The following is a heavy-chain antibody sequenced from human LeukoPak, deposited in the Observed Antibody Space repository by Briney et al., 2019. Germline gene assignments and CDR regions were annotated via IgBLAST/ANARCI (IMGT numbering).Heavy chain of an antibody. Sequence: GGSLRLSCAASGFTFSSYSMNWVRQAPGKGLEWVSYISSSSSTIYYADSVKGRFTISRDNAKNSLYLQMNSLRAEDTAVYYCARDLTYYYDSSGSWGQGTLVTVSS. J-gene: IGHJ5*02. V-gene: IGHV3-48*01. CDR2: ISSSSSTI. D-gene: IGHD3-22*01. CDR1: GFTFSSYS. CDR3: ARDLTYYYDSSGS.